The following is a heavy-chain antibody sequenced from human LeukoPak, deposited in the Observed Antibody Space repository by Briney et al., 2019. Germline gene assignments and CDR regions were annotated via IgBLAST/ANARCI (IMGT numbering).Heavy chain of an antibody. V-gene: IGHV3-30*02. J-gene: IGHJ4*02. Sequence: PGGSLRLSCAASGFTFSSFGMHWVRQVPGKGLEWVAFIRNDGSNKYYADSVKGRFTISRDNSKNTLYLQMNSLRVEDTAVYYCTRDRYNSQWGQGTLVTVSS. D-gene: IGHD5-24*01. CDR3: TRDRYNSQ. CDR1: GFTFSSFG. CDR2: IRNDGSNK.